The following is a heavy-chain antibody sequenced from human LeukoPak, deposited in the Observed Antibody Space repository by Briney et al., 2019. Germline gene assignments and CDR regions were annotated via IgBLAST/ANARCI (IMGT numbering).Heavy chain of an antibody. V-gene: IGHV4-34*01. J-gene: IGHJ4*02. D-gene: IGHD2-2*02. CDR1: AGSFSGYY. CDR3: AARHCSSASCYKQRLNNFDY. CDR2: INHSGST. Sequence: SETLSLNCAVYAGSFSGYYWSWIRQPPGKGLEWIGEINHSGSTNYNPSLKSRVTISVDTSKNQFSLKLSSATAADTAVYYCAARHCSSASCYKQRLNNFDYWGQGTLVTVSS.